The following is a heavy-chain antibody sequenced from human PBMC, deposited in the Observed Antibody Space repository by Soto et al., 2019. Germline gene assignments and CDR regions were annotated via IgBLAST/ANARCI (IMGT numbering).Heavy chain of an antibody. CDR3: AKDIRGTMGQGSMDV. V-gene: IGHV3-9*01. J-gene: IGHJ6*02. CDR2: ISWDGANV. Sequence: GGTLRLSCAASGYIFDDSAMHWVRQAPGKGLEWVSGISWDGANVGYADSVKRRFTISRDNAKNSMFLQMNSLRAEDTALYYCAKDIRGTMGQGSMDVWGQVTRVSVSS. CDR1: GYIFDDSA. D-gene: IGHD3-10*01.